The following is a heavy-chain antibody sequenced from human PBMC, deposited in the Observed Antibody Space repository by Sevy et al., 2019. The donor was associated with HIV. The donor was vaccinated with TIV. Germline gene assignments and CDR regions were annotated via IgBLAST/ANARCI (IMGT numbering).Heavy chain of an antibody. CDR3: ARDCSSASCLWGMDV. J-gene: IGHJ6*02. Sequence: GGSLRLSCAASGFTFSNYWMSWVRQAPGKGLEWVANIKRDGSEKYYVDSVKGRFTISRDNAKNSLYLQMNSLRAEDTAVYYCARDCSSASCLWGMDVWGQWTTVTVSS. CDR1: GFTFSNYW. V-gene: IGHV3-7*03. D-gene: IGHD2-2*01. CDR2: IKRDGSEK.